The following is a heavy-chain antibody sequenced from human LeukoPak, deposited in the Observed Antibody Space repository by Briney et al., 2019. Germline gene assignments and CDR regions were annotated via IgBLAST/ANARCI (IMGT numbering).Heavy chain of an antibody. Sequence: SETLSLTCTVSGVSISSYYWSWIRQPPGKGLEWIGYIYYSGSTNYNPSLRSRVTISVDTSKNQSSLKLSSVTAADTALYYCARHDLDWGSFGHRGQGTLVTVSS. CDR1: GVSISSYY. V-gene: IGHV4-59*08. J-gene: IGHJ4*02. CDR3: ARHDLDWGSFGH. CDR2: IYYSGST. D-gene: IGHD3-16*01.